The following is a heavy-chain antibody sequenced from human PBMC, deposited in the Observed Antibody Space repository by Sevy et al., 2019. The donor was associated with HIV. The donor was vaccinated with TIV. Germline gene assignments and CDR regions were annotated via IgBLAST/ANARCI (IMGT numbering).Heavy chain of an antibody. CDR2: VYHTGST. V-gene: IGHV4-61*01. D-gene: IGHD3-22*01. J-gene: IGHJ4*02. CDR1: GVSVSSDTYY. CDR3: AREPYFFDKSGYYWDY. Sequence: SETLSLTCAVSGVSVSSDTYYWSWIRQPPGKGLEWIGYVYHTGSTNYSPSFKSLVTISVDTSKNQFSLWLFSVAAADTAVYYCAREPYFFDKSGYYWDYWGQGALVTVSS.